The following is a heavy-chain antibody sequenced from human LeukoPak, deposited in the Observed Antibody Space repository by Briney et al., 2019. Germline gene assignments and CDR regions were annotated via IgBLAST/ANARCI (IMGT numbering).Heavy chain of an antibody. CDR1: GFSFGTSG. V-gene: IGHV3-33*01. CDR3: ARYCSSTSCSHNAFDI. CDR2: VWSDGTNK. J-gene: IGHJ3*02. D-gene: IGHD2-2*01. Sequence: GGSLRLSCAGSGFSFGTSGMHWVRQAPGKGLDGVAVVWSDGTNKHYADSVRSRFPISRDNSKNTLYLQMNSLRIEDTAVYYCARYCSSTSCSHNAFDIWGQGTLVTVSS.